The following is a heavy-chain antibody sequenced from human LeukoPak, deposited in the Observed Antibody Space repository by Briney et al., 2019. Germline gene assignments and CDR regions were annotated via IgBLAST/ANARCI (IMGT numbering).Heavy chain of an antibody. CDR2: LYYSGRT. CDR3: ARRLYYDGSGYLE. D-gene: IGHD3-22*01. Sequence: ETLSLTCSVSGDSVSRSDSYWDWIRQPPGKGLEWMGTLYYSGRTYYSPSLKSRVTMSVDPSINQFSLNLRSVTAADTALYYCARRLYYDGSGYLEWGQGTLLSVSS. J-gene: IGHJ1*01. CDR1: GDSVSRSDSY. V-gene: IGHV4-39*01.